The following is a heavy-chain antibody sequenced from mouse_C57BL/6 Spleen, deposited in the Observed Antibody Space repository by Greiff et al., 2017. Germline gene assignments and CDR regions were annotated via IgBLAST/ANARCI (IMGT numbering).Heavy chain of an antibody. D-gene: IGHD2-4*01. J-gene: IGHJ1*03. Sequence: EVQLQQSGPGLVKPSQSLSLTCSVTGYSITSGYYWNWIRQFPGNKLEWMGYISYDGSNNYNPSLKNRISITRDTSKNQFFLKLNSVTTEDTATYYCARYDYDWYFDVWGTGTTVTVSS. V-gene: IGHV3-6*01. CDR1: GYSITSGYY. CDR2: ISYDGSN. CDR3: ARYDYDWYFDV.